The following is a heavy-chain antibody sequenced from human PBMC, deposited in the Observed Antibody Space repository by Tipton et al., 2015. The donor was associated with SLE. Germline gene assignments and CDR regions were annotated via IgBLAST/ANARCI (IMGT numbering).Heavy chain of an antibody. J-gene: IGHJ4*02. D-gene: IGHD6-13*01. Sequence: QVQLVQSGVEVKKPGASVNVSCTASGYTFFNYGISWVRQAPGQGLEWMGWVTAYSGNTNYAQKFQGRVTMTTDIFTSTAYMELRSLRSDDTAVYYCARDRSSSDYWGQGTLVTVSS. CDR2: VTAYSGNT. CDR3: ARDRSSSDY. CDR1: GYTFFNYG. V-gene: IGHV1-18*01.